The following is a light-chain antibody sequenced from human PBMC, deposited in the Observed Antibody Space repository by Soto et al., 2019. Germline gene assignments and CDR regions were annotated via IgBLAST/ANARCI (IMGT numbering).Light chain of an antibody. CDR2: ATS. Sequence: DIQLTQSPSSLSASVGDRVTITCRASQAISSYLAWYQQKPGKVPELLIYATSTLQSGAPSRFSGSGSGTVFTVIILILRLEDVATYYCHKYNRDLSVGGGTKMVIK. CDR3: HKYNRDLS. J-gene: IGKJ4*01. V-gene: IGKV1-27*01. CDR1: QAISSY.